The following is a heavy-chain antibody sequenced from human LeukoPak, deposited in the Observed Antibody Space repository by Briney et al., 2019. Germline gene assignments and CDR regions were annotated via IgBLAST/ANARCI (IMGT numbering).Heavy chain of an antibody. CDR1: GGSMNTYF. J-gene: IGHJ4*02. V-gene: IGHV4-59*08. Sequence: SETLSLTCTVSGGSMNTYFWSWIRQPPGKGLEWLCHIHYSGSTTYNPSLKSRVTISVDVSKNQCSLKLSSVTAADTAVYYCARHKAGGTYPLNYWGQGTLVTVSS. CDR2: IHYSGST. CDR3: ARHKAGGTYPLNY. D-gene: IGHD1-26*01.